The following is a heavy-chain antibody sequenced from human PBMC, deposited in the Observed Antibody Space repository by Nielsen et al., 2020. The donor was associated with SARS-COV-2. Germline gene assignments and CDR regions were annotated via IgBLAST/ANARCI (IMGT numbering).Heavy chain of an antibody. V-gene: IGHV3-20*04. CDR2: INWNGGST. Sequence: GGSLRLSCAASGFTFDDYGMSWVRQAPGKGPEWVSGINWNGGSTGYADSVKGRFTISRDNAENSLSLQMNSLRAEDTAVYYCARESVTGTDAFDIWGQGTVVTVSS. CDR3: ARESVTGTDAFDI. J-gene: IGHJ3*02. D-gene: IGHD6-19*01. CDR1: GFTFDDYG.